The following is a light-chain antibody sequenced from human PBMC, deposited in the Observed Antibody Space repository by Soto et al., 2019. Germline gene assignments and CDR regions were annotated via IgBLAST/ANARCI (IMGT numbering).Light chain of an antibody. CDR1: ETVATN. CDR3: QQYYSYPRT. CDR2: GAA. V-gene: IGKV3-15*01. J-gene: IGKJ1*01. Sequence: VMTQSPATLSVSPGERATLSCWASETVATNLAWYQQKPGQAPRLLISGAATRAAGISDRFRGSGSGTEFTLTISSLRSEDFATYYCQQYYSYPRTFGQGTKVDI.